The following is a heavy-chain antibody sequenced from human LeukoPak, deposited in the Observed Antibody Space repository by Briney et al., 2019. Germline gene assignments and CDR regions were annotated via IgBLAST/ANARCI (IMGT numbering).Heavy chain of an antibody. V-gene: IGHV3-7*01. D-gene: IGHD6-19*01. CDR2: IKQDGSDK. CDR3: ARGVRIVAGKFRRDYYMDV. J-gene: IGHJ6*03. Sequence: GGSLRLSCAASGFTFSSYAMSWVRQAPGKGLEWVASIKQDGSDKYYVDSVKGRFTISRDNAKNSLYLQMNSLRAEDTAVYYCARGVRIVAGKFRRDYYMDVWGKGTTVTVFS. CDR1: GFTFSSYA.